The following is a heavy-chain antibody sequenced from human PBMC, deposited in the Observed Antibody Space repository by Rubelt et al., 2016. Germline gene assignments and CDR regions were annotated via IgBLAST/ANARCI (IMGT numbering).Heavy chain of an antibody. J-gene: IGHJ4*02. Sequence: STYYNPSLKSRVTISVDTSKNQFSLKLSSVTAADTAVYYCARHKGWVGAVAGTTAIDYWGQGTLVTVSS. V-gene: IGHV4-39*01. CDR3: ARHKGWVGAVAGTTAIDY. CDR2: ST. D-gene: IGHD6-19*01.